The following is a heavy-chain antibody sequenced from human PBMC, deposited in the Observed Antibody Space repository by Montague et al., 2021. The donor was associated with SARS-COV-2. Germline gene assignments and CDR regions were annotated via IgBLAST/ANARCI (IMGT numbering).Heavy chain of an antibody. CDR3: ARLGDGVVPSPILGVGPYYSYYYMDV. Sequence: SETLSLTCAVHGGSFSTYSWNWIRQPPGKGLEWIGEINHGGSTNYNPSFKSRVTISADTSKNQFSLKLTSVAAADTAVYYCARLGDGVVPSPILGVGPYYSYYYMDVWGKGTTVTVSS. CDR2: INHGGST. J-gene: IGHJ6*03. CDR1: GGSFSTYS. D-gene: IGHD3-10*01. V-gene: IGHV4-34*01.